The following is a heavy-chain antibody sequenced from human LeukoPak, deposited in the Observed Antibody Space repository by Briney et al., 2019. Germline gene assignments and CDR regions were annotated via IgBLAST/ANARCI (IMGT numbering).Heavy chain of an antibody. V-gene: IGHV1-18*01. CDR3: ARGGQLSVLPTAPFSDY. J-gene: IGHJ4*02. CDR1: GGTFSSYA. D-gene: IGHD2-2*01. CDR2: INTYNGNT. Sequence: ASVNVSCKASGGTFSSYAISWVRQAPGQGLECMGWINTYNGNTNYAQTFQGRVTMTTDTSTTTAYMELRGLRFDDTAVYYCARGGQLSVLPTAPFSDYWGQGTLVTVSS.